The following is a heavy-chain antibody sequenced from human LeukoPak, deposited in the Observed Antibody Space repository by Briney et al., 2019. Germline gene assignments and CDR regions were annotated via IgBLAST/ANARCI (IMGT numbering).Heavy chain of an antibody. V-gene: IGHV1-69*13. CDR1: GGTFSSYA. CDR3: ARDTYYDILTGYRGSIDY. CDR2: ITTTFGTA. J-gene: IGHJ4*02. Sequence: SLKVSCKASGGTFSSYAISWVRQAPGQGLEWMGGITTTFGTANYAQKFQGRVTITADESTSTAYMELTSLRSEDTAVYYCARDTYYDILTGYRGSIDYWGQGTLVSVSS. D-gene: IGHD3-9*01.